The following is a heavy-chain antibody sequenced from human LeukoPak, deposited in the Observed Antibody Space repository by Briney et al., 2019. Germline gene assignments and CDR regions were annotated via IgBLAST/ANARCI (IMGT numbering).Heavy chain of an antibody. Sequence: GGSLRLSCAASGFTFSSYSMNWVRQAPGKGLEWVSSISSSSSSYIYYADSVKGRFTISRDNAKNSLYLQMNSLRAEDTALYYCAKGLYYYGSGTRADAFDIWGQGTMVTVSS. CDR2: ISSSSSSYI. D-gene: IGHD3-10*01. V-gene: IGHV3-21*04. CDR1: GFTFSSYS. J-gene: IGHJ3*02. CDR3: AKGLYYYGSGTRADAFDI.